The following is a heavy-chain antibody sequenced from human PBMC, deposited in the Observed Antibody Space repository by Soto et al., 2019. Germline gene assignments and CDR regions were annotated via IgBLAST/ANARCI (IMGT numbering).Heavy chain of an antibody. J-gene: IGHJ5*02. CDR3: ARHVSLVPVWFDP. CDR1: GYSFTSYW. Sequence: PGESLKISCKRSGYSFTSYWIGCVRQIPGKGLEWMGIIYPGDSDTRYSPSFQGQVTISADKSISTAYLQWSSLKASDTAMYYCARHVSLVPVWFDPWGQGTLVNVSS. D-gene: IGHD2-2*01. CDR2: IYPGDSDT. V-gene: IGHV5-51*01.